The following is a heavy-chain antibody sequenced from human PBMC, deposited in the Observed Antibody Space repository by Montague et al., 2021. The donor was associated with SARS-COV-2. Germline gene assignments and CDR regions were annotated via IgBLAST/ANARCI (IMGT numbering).Heavy chain of an antibody. Sequence: SETLSLTCAVYGGSFSGYYWSWIRQPPGKGLEWIGDFNHRGSTNYNPSLQSRVTISVDTSKKQFSLKLSSVTAADTSVYYCAGGLGGGSGSHFDYWGQGTLVTASS. CDR2: FNHRGST. CDR3: AGGLGGGSGSHFDY. CDR1: GGSFSGYY. V-gene: IGHV4-34*01. D-gene: IGHD2-15*01. J-gene: IGHJ4*02.